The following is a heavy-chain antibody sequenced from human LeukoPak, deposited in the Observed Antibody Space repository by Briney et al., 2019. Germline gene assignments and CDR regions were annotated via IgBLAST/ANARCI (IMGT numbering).Heavy chain of an antibody. CDR1: GYTFTSYY. CDR3: ARVLRLGELSLSC. V-gene: IGHV1-46*01. Sequence: ASVKVSCKASGYTFTSYYMHWVRQAPGQGLEWMGIINPSGGSTSYAQKFQGRVTMTRDMSTSTVYMELSSLRSEDTAVCYCARVLRLGELSLSCWGQGTLVTVSS. D-gene: IGHD3-16*02. J-gene: IGHJ4*02. CDR2: INPSGGST.